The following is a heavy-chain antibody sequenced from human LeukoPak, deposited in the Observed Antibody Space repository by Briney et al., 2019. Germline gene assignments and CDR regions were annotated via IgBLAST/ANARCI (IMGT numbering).Heavy chain of an antibody. CDR3: ARDEYCNSTSCYTAIDY. CDR2: IWYDGSNK. CDR1: GFTFSSYG. V-gene: IGHV3-33*01. Sequence: GGSLRLSCAASGFTFSSYGMHWVRQAPGKGLEWVAVIWYDGSNKYYADSVKGRFTISRDNSKNTLYLQMNSLRAEDTAVYYCARDEYCNSTSCYTAIDYWGQGALVTVSS. J-gene: IGHJ4*02. D-gene: IGHD2-2*02.